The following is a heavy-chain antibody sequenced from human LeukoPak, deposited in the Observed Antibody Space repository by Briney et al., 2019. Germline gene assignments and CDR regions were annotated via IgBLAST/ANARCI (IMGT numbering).Heavy chain of an antibody. V-gene: IGHV3-48*04. J-gene: IGHJ4*02. CDR3: ARDGDGGLELGY. Sequence: GGSLRLSCAASGFTFRSYAMNWVRQAPGKGLEWVSYISSSGSTIYYADSVKGRFTISRDNAKNSLYLQMNSLRAEDTAVYYCARDGDGGLELGYWGQGTLVTVSS. D-gene: IGHD1-7*01. CDR1: GFTFRSYA. CDR2: ISSSGSTI.